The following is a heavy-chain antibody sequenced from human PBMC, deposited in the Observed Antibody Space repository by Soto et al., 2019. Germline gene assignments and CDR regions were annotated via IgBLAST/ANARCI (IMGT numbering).Heavy chain of an antibody. CDR3: ARDSVTRVSSDIPGMDV. CDR2: IGEGGVSR. V-gene: IGHV3-23*01. J-gene: IGHJ6*02. Sequence: PGGSLRLSCVASGFDFSTYAMSWVRQAPGKGLEWVSVIGEGGVSRVYADAVKGRFTISRDNSKYTLYLQMTSLRVDDTAMYYCARDSVTRVSSDIPGMDVWGQGTTVTVSS. D-gene: IGHD3-10*01. CDR1: GFDFSTYA.